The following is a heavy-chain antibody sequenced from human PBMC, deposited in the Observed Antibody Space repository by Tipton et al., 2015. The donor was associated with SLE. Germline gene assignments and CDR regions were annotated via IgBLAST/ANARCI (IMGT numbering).Heavy chain of an antibody. D-gene: IGHD5-12*01. CDR1: GGSFSGYY. Sequence: TLSLTCAVYGGSFSGYYWSWIRQPPGKGLEWIGEINHSGSTNYNPSIKSRVTISVDTSKNQFSLKLSSVTAADTAVYYCARLPLATSAFDIWGQGTMVTVSS. CDR2: INHSGST. V-gene: IGHV4-34*01. CDR3: ARLPLATSAFDI. J-gene: IGHJ3*02.